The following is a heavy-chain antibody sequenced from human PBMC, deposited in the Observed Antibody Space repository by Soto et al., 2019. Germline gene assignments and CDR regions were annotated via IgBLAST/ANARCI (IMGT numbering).Heavy chain of an antibody. Sequence: EVQLLESGGGLVQPGGSLRLSCAASGFTFSSYAMSWVRQAPGKGLEWVSAISGSGGSTYYADSVKGRFTISRDNSKNTLYLQMNSLRAEDTAVYYCAKDRDNNWNYKRRPSAFYYWGQGTLVTVSS. J-gene: IGHJ4*02. CDR2: ISGSGGST. V-gene: IGHV3-23*01. CDR3: AKDRDNNWNYKRRPSAFYY. D-gene: IGHD1-20*01. CDR1: GFTFSSYA.